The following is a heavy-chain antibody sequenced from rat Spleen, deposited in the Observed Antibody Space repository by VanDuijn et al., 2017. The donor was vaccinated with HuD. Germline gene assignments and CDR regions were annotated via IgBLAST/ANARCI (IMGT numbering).Heavy chain of an antibody. V-gene: IGHV10-5*01. CDR2: MRTKPHNYAA. J-gene: IGHJ3*01. D-gene: IGHD1-2*01. CDR1: GFTFSDAA. CDR3: TAAGSSSLFAY. Sequence: VQVVESGGGLVQPKESLKISCAASGFTFSDAAMYWVRQAPGEGLEWVARMRTKPHNYAAYYADSVKGRFTISRDDSKSMVYLQMDNLKTEDTAMYYCTAAGSSSLFAYWGQGTLVTVSS.